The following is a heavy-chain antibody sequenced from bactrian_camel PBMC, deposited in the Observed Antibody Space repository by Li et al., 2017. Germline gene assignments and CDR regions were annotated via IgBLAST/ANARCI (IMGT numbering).Heavy chain of an antibody. CDR3: VTMTGNWDFPN. CDR2: IATGSGNT. J-gene: IGHJ4*01. D-gene: IGHD4*01. V-gene: IGHV3S1*01. Sequence: HVQLVESGGGPVQAGGSLRLSCKMPKDIFSTYCMGWFRQGPGKERQGVARIATGSGNTYYADSVKGRFTISRDDAKVTHYLQMNSLKPEDTAVYLCVTMTGNWDFPNWGQGTQVTVS. CDR1: KDIFSTYC.